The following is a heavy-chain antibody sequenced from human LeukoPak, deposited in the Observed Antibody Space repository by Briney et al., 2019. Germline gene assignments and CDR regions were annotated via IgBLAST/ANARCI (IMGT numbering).Heavy chain of an antibody. V-gene: IGHV4-34*01. Sequence: SETLSLTYAVYGGSFSGYYWSWIRQPPGKGLEWIGEINHSGSTNYNPSLKSRVTISVDTSKNQFSLKLSSVTAADTAVYYCARGVTIFGVVIYYFDYWGQGTLVTVSS. J-gene: IGHJ4*02. CDR3: ARGVTIFGVVIYYFDY. CDR1: GGSFSGYY. D-gene: IGHD3-3*01. CDR2: INHSGST.